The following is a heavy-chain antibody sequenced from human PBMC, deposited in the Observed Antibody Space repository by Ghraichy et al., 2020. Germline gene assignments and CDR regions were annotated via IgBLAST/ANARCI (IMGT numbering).Heavy chain of an antibody. J-gene: IGHJ6*02. Sequence: SETLSLTCAVYGGSFSGYYWSWIRQPPGKGLEWIGEINHSGSTNYNPSLKSRVTISVDTSKNQFSLKLSSVTAADTAVYYCARDLRVVVPAPVGMDVWGQGTTVTVSS. CDR2: INHSGST. CDR3: ARDLRVVVPAPVGMDV. V-gene: IGHV4-34*01. D-gene: IGHD2-2*01. CDR1: GGSFSGYY.